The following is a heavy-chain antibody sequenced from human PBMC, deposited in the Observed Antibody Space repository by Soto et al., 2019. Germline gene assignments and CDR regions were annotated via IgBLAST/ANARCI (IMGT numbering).Heavy chain of an antibody. Sequence: GGSLRLSCEASGFAFDTYGMHWIRQGAGQGREWVATMSYDGSKIYYRDSVRGRFSISRDDSKRTLYLQMNSLRAEDTAVYYCAKDRDPYYYYYLMDVWGQGTTVTVSS. CDR2: MSYDGSKI. V-gene: IGHV3-30*18. CDR1: GFAFDTYG. J-gene: IGHJ6*02. CDR3: AKDRDPYYYYYLMDV.